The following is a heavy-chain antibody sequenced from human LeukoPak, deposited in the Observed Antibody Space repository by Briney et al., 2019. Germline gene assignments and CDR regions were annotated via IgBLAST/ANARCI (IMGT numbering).Heavy chain of an antibody. Sequence: PSETLSLTCTVSGGSISSYYWSWIRQPPGKGLEWIGYIYYSGSTNYNPSLKSRVTISVDTSKNQFSLKLSSVTAADTAVYYCATNKEMAAFGYWGQGTLVTVSS. CDR1: GGSISSYY. J-gene: IGHJ4*02. CDR3: ATNKEMAAFGY. D-gene: IGHD5-24*01. CDR2: IYYSGST. V-gene: IGHV4-59*01.